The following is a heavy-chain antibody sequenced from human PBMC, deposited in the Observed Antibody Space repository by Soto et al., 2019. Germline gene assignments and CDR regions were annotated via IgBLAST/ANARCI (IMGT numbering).Heavy chain of an antibody. CDR1: RFTFNSYA. J-gene: IGHJ4*02. Sequence: GGSLRLSCAASRFTFNSYAMTWVRQAPGKGLEWVSVISGSGGSTYYADSVKGRFAISRDNSKNTVSLQMNSLRAEDTAVYYCAKAGGYSGYDNFDYWGQGTLVTVSS. CDR3: AKAGGYSGYDNFDY. D-gene: IGHD5-12*01. V-gene: IGHV3-23*01. CDR2: ISGSGGST.